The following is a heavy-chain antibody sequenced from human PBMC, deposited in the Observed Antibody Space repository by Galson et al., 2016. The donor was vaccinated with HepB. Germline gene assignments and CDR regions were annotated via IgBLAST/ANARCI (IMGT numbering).Heavy chain of an antibody. CDR3: ARAGGYSYYYGSSAFDY. CDR1: GFTVSSYW. CDR2: INTDGSYT. Sequence: SLRLSCAASGFTVSSYWMHWVRQAPGKGLVWVARINTDGSYTDYAESVKGRFTISRDSARNTLYLQMNSLRAEDTAVYFCARAGGYSYYYGSSAFDYWGQGTLVTVSS. V-gene: IGHV3-74*01. J-gene: IGHJ4*02. D-gene: IGHD3-22*01.